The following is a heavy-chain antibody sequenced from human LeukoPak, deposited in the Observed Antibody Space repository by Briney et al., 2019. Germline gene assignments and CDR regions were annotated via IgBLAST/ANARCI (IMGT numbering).Heavy chain of an antibody. CDR1: GYSFTGYC. J-gene: IGHJ4*02. V-gene: IGHV1-2*02. D-gene: IGHD6-13*01. CDR2: ICPESGGT. Sequence: ASVKVSCKASGYSFTGYCMHWVRQAPGQGLEWMGRICPESGGTNYAQKFQGRVTMTTDTTVSTAYMELSGLKSDDTAVYYCASGLNSRGSSCWGQGTRVTVSS. CDR3: ASGLNSRGSSC.